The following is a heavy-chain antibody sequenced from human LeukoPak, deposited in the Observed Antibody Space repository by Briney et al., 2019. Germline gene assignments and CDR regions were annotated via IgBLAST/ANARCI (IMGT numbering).Heavy chain of an antibody. CDR1: GGSISSYY. D-gene: IGHD2-8*01. CDR3: ARRLYDGFDI. J-gene: IGHJ3*02. Sequence: SETLSLTCTVSGGSISSYYWSWIRQPPGKGLEWIGYIYDSVTTKYNPSLRSRVTISVDTSKNQFSLNLSSVTAADTAVYYCARRLYDGFDIRGQGTMVTVSS. CDR2: IYDSVTT. V-gene: IGHV4-59*01.